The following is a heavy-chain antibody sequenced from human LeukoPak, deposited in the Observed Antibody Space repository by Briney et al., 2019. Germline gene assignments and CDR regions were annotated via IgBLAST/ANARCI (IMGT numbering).Heavy chain of an antibody. CDR3: AGEPGFDSSGYLNWFDP. V-gene: IGHV4-59*01. J-gene: IGHJ5*02. Sequence: SETLSLTCTVSGGSISSYYWSWIRQPPGKGLEWIACISYSGSTKYNPSLKSRVTISVDTSKNQLSLKLSSVTAADTAVYYCAGEPGFDSSGYLNWFDPWGQGTLVTVSS. CDR1: GGSISSYY. CDR2: ISYSGST. D-gene: IGHD3-22*01.